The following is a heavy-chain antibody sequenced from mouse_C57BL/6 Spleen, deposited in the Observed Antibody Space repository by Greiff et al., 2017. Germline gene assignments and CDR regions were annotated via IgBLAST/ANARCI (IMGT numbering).Heavy chain of an antibody. J-gene: IGHJ2*01. CDR2: ISNGGGST. CDR1: GFTFSDYY. V-gene: IGHV5-12*01. Sequence: EVQRVESGGGLVQPGGSLKLSCAASGFTFSDYYMYWVRQTPEKRLEWVAYISNGGGSTYYPDTVKGRFTISRDNAKNTLYLQMSRLKSEDTAMYYCARHGGGYFDYWGQGTTLTVSS. CDR3: ARHGGGYFDY.